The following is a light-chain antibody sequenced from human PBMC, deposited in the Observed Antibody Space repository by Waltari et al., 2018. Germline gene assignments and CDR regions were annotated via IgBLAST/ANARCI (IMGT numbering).Light chain of an antibody. V-gene: IGLV2-18*02. J-gene: IGLJ1*01. CDR1: GSDIGSYNR. CDR3: SSYTSDTTQV. Sequence: QSALTQPPSVSGSPGQSVTISCSGTGSDIGSYNRVSWYQQPPGTAPSPMIYEVNNWPAGGPVRFSGSKSGNTSPLTISGLQAEDEADYYCSSYTSDTTQVFGTGTKVTVL. CDR2: EVN.